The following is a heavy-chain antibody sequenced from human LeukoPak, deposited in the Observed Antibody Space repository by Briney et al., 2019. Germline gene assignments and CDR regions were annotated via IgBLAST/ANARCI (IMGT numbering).Heavy chain of an antibody. CDR3: ARDRGSYFNYFDY. J-gene: IGHJ4*02. V-gene: IGHV3-21*01. CDR2: ISSISSYI. CDR1: GFTFSSYS. D-gene: IGHD1-26*01. Sequence: GGSLRLSCAASGFTFSSYSMNWVRQAPGKGLEWVSSISSISSYIYYADSVKGRFTISRDNAKNSLYLQMNSLRAEDTAVYYCARDRGSYFNYFDYWGQGTLVTVSS.